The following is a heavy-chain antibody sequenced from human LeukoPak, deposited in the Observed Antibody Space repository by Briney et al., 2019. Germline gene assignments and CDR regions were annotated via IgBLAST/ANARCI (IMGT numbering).Heavy chain of an antibody. CDR1: GGSFSGYY. V-gene: IGHV4-34*01. CDR2: INHSGST. J-gene: IGHJ4*02. D-gene: IGHD3-22*01. CDR3: ARRRLLLKYYFDY. Sequence: SETLSLTCAVYGGSFSGYYWSWIRQPPGKGLEWIGEINHSGSTNYNPSLKSQVTISVDTSNNQFSLKLSSVTAADTAVYYCARRRLLLKYYFDYWGQGTLVTASS.